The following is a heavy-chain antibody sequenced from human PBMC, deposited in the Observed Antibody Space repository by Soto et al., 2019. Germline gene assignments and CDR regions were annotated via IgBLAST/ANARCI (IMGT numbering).Heavy chain of an antibody. V-gene: IGHV3-21*01. Sequence: GGSLRLSCAASGFTFSSYSMNWVRQAPGKGLEWVSSISSSSSYIYYADSVKGRFTISRDNAKNSLYLQMNSLRAEDTAVYYCARSNFWDIVVVPAATNYYYYYMDVWGKGTTVTVSS. J-gene: IGHJ6*03. CDR1: GFTFSSYS. D-gene: IGHD2-2*01. CDR3: ARSNFWDIVVVPAATNYYYYYMDV. CDR2: ISSSSSYI.